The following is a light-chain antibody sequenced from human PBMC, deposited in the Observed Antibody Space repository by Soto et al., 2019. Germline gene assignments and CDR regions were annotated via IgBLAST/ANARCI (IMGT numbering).Light chain of an antibody. CDR1: RLRDKY. CDR3: QAWDSNTVV. CDR2: QDN. Sequence: SYELTQPPSVSVSPGQTANIACSGDRLRDKYTSWYQQKPGQSPVLVIYQDNKRPSGIPERFSGSLSGNTATLTISGTQATDESDYYCQAWDSNTVVFGPGTKVTVL. J-gene: IGLJ1*01. V-gene: IGLV3-1*01.